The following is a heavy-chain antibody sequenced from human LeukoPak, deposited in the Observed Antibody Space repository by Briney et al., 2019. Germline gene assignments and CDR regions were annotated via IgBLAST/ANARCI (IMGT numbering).Heavy chain of an antibody. V-gene: IGHV1-69*13. J-gene: IGHJ4*02. Sequence: ASVKVSCKASGGTFSSYAISWVRQAPGQGLEWMGGIIPIFGTANYAQKFQGRVTITADESTSTAYMELSSLRSEDTAVYYCARDGGERYCSSTSCFFPWGQGTLVTVSS. CDR1: GGTFSSYA. CDR2: IIPIFGTA. D-gene: IGHD2-2*01. CDR3: ARDGGERYCSSTSCFFP.